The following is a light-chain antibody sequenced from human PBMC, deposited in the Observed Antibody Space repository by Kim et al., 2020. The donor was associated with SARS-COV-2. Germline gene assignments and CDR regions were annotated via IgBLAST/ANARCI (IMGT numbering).Light chain of an antibody. CDR1: SLRSYY. CDR3: NSRDSSGNHSWV. V-gene: IGLV3-19*01. J-gene: IGLJ3*02. CDR2: GKN. Sequence: LGQTVRITCQGDSLRSYYASWYQQKPGQAPVLVIYGKNTRPSGIPDRFSGSSSGNTASLTITGAQAEDEADYYCNSRDSSGNHSWVFGGGTQLTVL.